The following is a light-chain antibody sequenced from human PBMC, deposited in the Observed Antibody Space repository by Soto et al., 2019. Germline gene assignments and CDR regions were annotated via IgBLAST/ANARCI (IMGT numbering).Light chain of an antibody. CDR1: SGHRSYA. J-gene: IGLJ2*01. CDR2: LNSDGSH. CDR3: QTWGTGIHVV. Sequence: QSVLTQSPSASASLGASVKLTCTLSSGHRSYAIAWHQQQPEKGPRFLMKLNSDGSHRKGDGIPDRFSGSSSGAERYLTISSLQSEDEADYYSQTWGTGIHVVFGGGTKVTVL. V-gene: IGLV4-69*01.